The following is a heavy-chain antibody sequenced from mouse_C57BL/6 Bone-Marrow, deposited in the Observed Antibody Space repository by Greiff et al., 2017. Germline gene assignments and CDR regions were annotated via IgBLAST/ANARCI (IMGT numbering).Heavy chain of an antibody. D-gene: IGHD3-2*01. CDR3: ARRQVWFAY. J-gene: IGHJ3*01. CDR2: ISGGGGNT. CDR1: GFTFSSYT. V-gene: IGHV5-9*01. Sequence: EVQGVESGGGLVKPGGSLKLSCAASGFTFSSYTMSWVRQTPEKRLEWVATISGGGGNTYYPDSVKGRFTISGNNAKNTLYLQMGGLRSEDTALYYCARRQVWFAYWGQGTLVTVFA.